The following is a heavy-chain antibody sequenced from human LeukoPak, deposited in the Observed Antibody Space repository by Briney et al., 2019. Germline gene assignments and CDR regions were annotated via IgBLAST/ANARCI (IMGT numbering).Heavy chain of an antibody. CDR3: ARSGYCSGGTYYVDD. D-gene: IGHD2-15*01. CDR1: GFTFSSYG. Sequence: GGSLRLSCAASGFTFSSYGLHWVRQAPGKGLEYVSAISNNGGSTYYANSVKGRFTIFRDNSKNTLYLQMGSLRPEDMAVYYCARSGYCSGGTYYVDDWGQGTLVTVSS. V-gene: IGHV3-64*01. CDR2: ISNNGGST. J-gene: IGHJ4*02.